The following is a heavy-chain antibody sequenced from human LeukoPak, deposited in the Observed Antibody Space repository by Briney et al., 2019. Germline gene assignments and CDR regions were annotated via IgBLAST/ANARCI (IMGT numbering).Heavy chain of an antibody. CDR1: GGSFSGYY. J-gene: IGHJ6*03. CDR3: ARGPDYGDYIYYYYYYMDV. Sequence: PSETLSLTCAVYGGSFSGYYWSWIRQPPGKGLEWIGEINHSGSTNYNPSLKSRVTISVDTSKNQFSLKLSSVTAADTAVYYCARGPDYGDYIYYYYYYMDVWGKGTTVTISS. D-gene: IGHD4-17*01. CDR2: INHSGST. V-gene: IGHV4-34*01.